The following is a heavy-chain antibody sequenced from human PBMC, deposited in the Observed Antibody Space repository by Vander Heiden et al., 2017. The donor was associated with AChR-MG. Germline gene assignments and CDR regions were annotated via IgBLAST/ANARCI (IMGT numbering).Heavy chain of an antibody. CDR3: ARGRFHYYDTSGYFDY. Sequence: QVQLQESGPGLVKSSQTLSLSCPVSGGSINSGGYYWTWVRQHPGKGLEWIGYIFYSGGTSYNPSLKSRLSISVDTSKNQFSLNLSSVTAADTAVYFCARGRFHYYDTSGYFDYWGQGALVTVSS. D-gene: IGHD3-22*01. V-gene: IGHV4-31*03. J-gene: IGHJ4*02. CDR1: GGSINSGGYY. CDR2: IFYSGGT.